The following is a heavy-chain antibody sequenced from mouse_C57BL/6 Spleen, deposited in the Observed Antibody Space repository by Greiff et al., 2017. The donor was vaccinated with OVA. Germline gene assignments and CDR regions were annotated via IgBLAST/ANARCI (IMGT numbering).Heavy chain of an antibody. V-gene: IGHV1-55*01. J-gene: IGHJ2*01. Sequence: QVQLQQPGAELVKPGASVKMSCKASGYTFTSYWITWVKQRPGQGLEWIGDIYPGSGSTNYNEKFKSKATLTVDTSSSTAYMQLSSLTSEDSAVYYCARESGGSSSLFDYWGQGTTLTVSS. CDR1: GYTFTSYW. CDR2: IYPGSGST. CDR3: ARESGGSSSLFDY. D-gene: IGHD1-1*01.